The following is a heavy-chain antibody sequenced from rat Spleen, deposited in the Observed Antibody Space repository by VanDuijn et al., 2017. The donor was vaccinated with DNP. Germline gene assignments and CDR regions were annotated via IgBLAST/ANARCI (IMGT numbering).Heavy chain of an antibody. V-gene: IGHV2-19*01. CDR1: GFSSTDYS. CDR2: IRSGGST. J-gene: IGHJ2*01. Sequence: QVQLKESGPGLVQPSQTLSLTCTVSGFSSTDYSVHWVRQPPGKGLEWMGRIRSGGSTDYNSGLKSRLSISRDTSKSQVLLKMTSLQTEDTAIYFCTRGFDYWGQGVMVTVSS. CDR3: TRGFDY.